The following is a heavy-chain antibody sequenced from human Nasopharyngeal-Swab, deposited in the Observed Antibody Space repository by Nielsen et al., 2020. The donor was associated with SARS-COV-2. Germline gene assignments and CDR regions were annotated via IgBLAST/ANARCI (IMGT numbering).Heavy chain of an antibody. CDR2: ISWNSGSI. CDR1: GFTFDDYA. CDR3: AKDMWPTVTTPDY. V-gene: IGHV3-9*01. D-gene: IGHD4-17*01. J-gene: IGHJ4*02. Sequence: SLKISCAASGFTFDDYAMHWVRQAPGTGLEWVSGISWNSGSIGYADSVKGRFTISRDNAKNSLYLQMNSLRAEDTALYYCAKDMWPTVTTPDYWGQGTLVTVSS.